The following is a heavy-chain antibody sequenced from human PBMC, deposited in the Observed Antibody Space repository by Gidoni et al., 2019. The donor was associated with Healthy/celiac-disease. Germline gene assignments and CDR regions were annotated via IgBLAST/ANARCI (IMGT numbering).Heavy chain of an antibody. V-gene: IGHV3-9*01. J-gene: IGHJ4*02. Sequence: EVQLVESGGGLVQPGRSLRLSCAASGFTFADYAMHWVRQAPGKGLEWVSGISWNRGSIGYADSVKGRFTISRDNAKNSLYLQMNSLRAEDTALYYCAKADYGFDYWGQGTLVTVSS. D-gene: IGHD4-17*01. CDR1: GFTFADYA. CDR3: AKADYGFDY. CDR2: ISWNRGSI.